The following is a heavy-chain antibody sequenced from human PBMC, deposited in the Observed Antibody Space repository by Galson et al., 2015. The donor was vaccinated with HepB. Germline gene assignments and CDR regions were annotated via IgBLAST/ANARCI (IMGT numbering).Heavy chain of an antibody. CDR2: IYYSGST. CDR1: GGSISSSSYS. V-gene: IGHV4-30-4*07. CDR3: ARGSYYDSSGYYYYYGMDV. J-gene: IGHJ6*02. D-gene: IGHD3-22*01. Sequence: CTVSGGSISSSSYSWSWIRQPPGKGLEWIGYIYYSGSTYYNPSLKSRVTISVDTSKNQFSLKLSSVTAADTAVYYCARGSYYDSSGYYYYYGMDVWGQGTTVTVSS.